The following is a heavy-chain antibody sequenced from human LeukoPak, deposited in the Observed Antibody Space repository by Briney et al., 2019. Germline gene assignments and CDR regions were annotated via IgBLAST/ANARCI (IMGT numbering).Heavy chain of an antibody. CDR1: GGSFSGYY. CDR2: INHSGST. V-gene: IGHV4-34*01. Sequence: SETLSLTCAVYGGSFSGYYWSWIRQPPGKGLEWIGEINHSGSTNYNPSLKSRVTISVDTSKNQFSLKLSSVTAADTAVYYCARGGSRRAYDILTGYAIKAFFDYWGQGTLVTVSS. CDR3: ARGGSRRAYDILTGYAIKAFFDY. D-gene: IGHD3-9*01. J-gene: IGHJ4*02.